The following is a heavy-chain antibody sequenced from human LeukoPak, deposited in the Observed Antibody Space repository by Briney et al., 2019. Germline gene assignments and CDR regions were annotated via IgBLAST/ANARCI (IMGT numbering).Heavy chain of an antibody. J-gene: IGHJ4*02. CDR3: ARGPEDLGMTSWYSDY. CDR2: ISAYNGNT. V-gene: IGHV1-18*01. D-gene: IGHD2-15*01. CDR1: GGTFSSYA. Sequence: ASVKVSCKASGGTFSSYAISWVRQAPGQGLEWMGWISAYNGNTNYAQKLQGRVTMTTDTSTSTAYMELRSLRSDDTAVYYCARGPEDLGMTSWYSDYWGQGTLVTVSS.